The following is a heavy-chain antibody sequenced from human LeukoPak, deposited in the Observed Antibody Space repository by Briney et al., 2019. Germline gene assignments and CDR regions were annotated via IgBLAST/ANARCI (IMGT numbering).Heavy chain of an antibody. Sequence: GESLRISCKGSGYTFTYWIGWVRQMPGKGLEWMGIIYSGDSHTKYSPSFQGRVTISADKSISTAYLQWSSLEASDTAMYYCASARHGDYVWDYWGQGTLVTVSS. V-gene: IGHV5-51*01. J-gene: IGHJ4*02. CDR1: GYTFTYW. CDR2: IYSGDSHT. CDR3: ASARHGDYVWDY. D-gene: IGHD4-17*01.